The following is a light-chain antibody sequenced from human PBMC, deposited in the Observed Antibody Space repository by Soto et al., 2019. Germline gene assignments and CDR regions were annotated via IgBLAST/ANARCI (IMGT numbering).Light chain of an antibody. CDR1: GSDIGAYNF. Sequence: QSALAQPPSASGSPGQSVTISCTGSGSDIGAYNFVSWYQQHPGKAPKLMIFGVTERPSGVPDRFSGSKSGNTDSLTVSGLQADDEAVYYCYSYAGRNIWVFGGGAKVTVL. CDR3: YSYAGRNIWV. J-gene: IGLJ3*02. V-gene: IGLV2-8*01. CDR2: GVT.